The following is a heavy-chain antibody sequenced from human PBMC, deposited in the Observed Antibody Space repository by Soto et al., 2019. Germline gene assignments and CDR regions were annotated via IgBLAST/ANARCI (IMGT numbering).Heavy chain of an antibody. Sequence: EVQLLDSGGALVQPGGSLTLSCAASGFAFSDYAMTWVRQAPRKGLEWVSSIVGSGGRTYYVDSVKGRFSISRDTSRSTLYLQMNSLRVGDTAVYYCAIAELTVVSGWGQRTLYTVSS. J-gene: IGHJ4*02. CDR3: AIAELTVVSG. CDR2: IVGSGGRT. D-gene: IGHD3-10*01. CDR1: GFAFSDYA. V-gene: IGHV3-23*01.